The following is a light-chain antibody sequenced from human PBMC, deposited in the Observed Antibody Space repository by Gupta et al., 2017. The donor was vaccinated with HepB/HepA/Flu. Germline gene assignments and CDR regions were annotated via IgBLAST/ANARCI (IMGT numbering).Light chain of an antibody. CDR3: QAWDRNTLM. V-gene: IGLV3-1*01. J-gene: IGLJ3*02. CDR1: KLGNKY. CDR2: EDS. Sequence: SYDLTQPPSLSVSPGQTASITCSGDKLGNKYTSWYQHRPGQSPVAVIYEDSKRPSGIPERFSGSNSGNTATLTITGTQALDEADYYCQAWDRNTLMFGGGTKLTVL.